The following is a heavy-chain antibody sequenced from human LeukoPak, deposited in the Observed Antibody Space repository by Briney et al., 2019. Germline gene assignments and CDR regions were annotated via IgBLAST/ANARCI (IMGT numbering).Heavy chain of an antibody. V-gene: IGHV4-34*01. Sequence: SETLSLTCAVYGGSFSGYYWTWIRQPPGKGLEWCGEINHSGGTNYNPSLKSRVTMSVDSSNNHFSLKLNSVTAADTAVYYCARGRERWLQSLGLWGQGTLVTVSS. D-gene: IGHD5-24*01. J-gene: IGHJ4*02. CDR3: ARGRERWLQSLGL. CDR1: GGSFSGYY. CDR2: INHSGGT.